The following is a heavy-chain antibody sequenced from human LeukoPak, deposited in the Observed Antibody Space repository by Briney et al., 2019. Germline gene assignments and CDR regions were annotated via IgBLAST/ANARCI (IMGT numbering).Heavy chain of an antibody. D-gene: IGHD6-13*01. CDR1: GFTFSSYW. CDR2: IKQDGSEK. CDR3: ARSYSSSWADYYYYMDV. Sequence: PGGSLRLSCAASGFTFSSYWMSWVRQAPGKGLEWVANIKQDGSEKYYVDSVKGRFTISRDNAKNSLYLQMNSLRAEDTAVYYCARSYSSSWADYYYYMDVWGKGTTVTVSS. J-gene: IGHJ6*03. V-gene: IGHV3-7*01.